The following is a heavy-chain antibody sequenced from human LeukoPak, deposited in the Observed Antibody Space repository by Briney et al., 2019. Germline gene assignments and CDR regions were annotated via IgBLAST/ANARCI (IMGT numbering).Heavy chain of an antibody. J-gene: IGHJ4*02. CDR2: ISSSTSTI. V-gene: IGHV3-48*02. CDR1: GFPFSSYS. CDR3: VRGWREFYFEY. Sequence: PGGSLRLSCAASGFPFSSYSMNWVRQAPGKGLEWVSYISSSTSTINYADSVKGRFTISRDNVKTSLYLQMNSLTDEDTAVYYCVRGWREFYFEYWGQGNLVTVSS. D-gene: IGHD3-3*01.